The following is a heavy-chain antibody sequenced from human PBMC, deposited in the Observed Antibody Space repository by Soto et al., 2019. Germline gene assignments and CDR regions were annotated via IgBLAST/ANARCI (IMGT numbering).Heavy chain of an antibody. J-gene: IGHJ4*02. CDR3: ARDSGYSYGPIDY. D-gene: IGHD5-18*01. Sequence: EVQLVESGGGLVQPGGSLRISCAASGFTFMSYSMNWVRQAPGKGLEWVSYISSSSSTIYFADSVKGRFTISRDNAKNSLYLQMNSLRDEDTAVYYCARDSGYSYGPIDYWGPGTLVTVSS. CDR1: GFTFMSYS. CDR2: ISSSSSTI. V-gene: IGHV3-48*02.